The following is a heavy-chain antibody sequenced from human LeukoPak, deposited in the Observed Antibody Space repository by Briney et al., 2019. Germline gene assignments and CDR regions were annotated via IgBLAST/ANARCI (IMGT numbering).Heavy chain of an antibody. CDR1: GGSISSSSYY. D-gene: IGHD3-22*01. J-gene: IGHJ6*03. V-gene: IGHV4-39*07. Sequence: SETLSLTCTVSGGSISSSSYYWGWIRQPPGKGLEWIGSIYYSGSTYYNPSLKSRVTISVDTSQNQFSLKLSSVTAADTAVYYCARDFTGSSGYYYPPEYYYYYYMDVWGKGTTVTVSS. CDR3: ARDFTGSSGYYYPPEYYYYYYMDV. CDR2: IYYSGST.